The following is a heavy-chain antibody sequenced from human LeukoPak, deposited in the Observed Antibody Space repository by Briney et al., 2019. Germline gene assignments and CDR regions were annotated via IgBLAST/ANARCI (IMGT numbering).Heavy chain of an antibody. D-gene: IGHD2-15*01. V-gene: IGHV1-2*02. J-gene: IGHJ4*02. CDR2: INPNSGGT. CDR3: ARATGYCSGGSCHSWYYFDY. CDR1: GYTFTVYY. Sequence: ASVTVSCKASGYTFTVYYMHWVRQAPGQGLEWMGWINPNSGGTNYAQKFQGRVTMTRDTSISTAYMELSRLRSDDTAVYYCARATGYCSGGSCHSWYYFDYWGQGTLATVSS.